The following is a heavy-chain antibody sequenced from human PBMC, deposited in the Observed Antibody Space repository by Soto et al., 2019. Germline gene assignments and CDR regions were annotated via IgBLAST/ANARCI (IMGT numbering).Heavy chain of an antibody. D-gene: IGHD2-2*01. CDR2: IYWDDDQ. J-gene: IGHJ3*01. Sequence: QITLKESGPTLVKPTQTLTLTCTFSGFSLSTDGVGVGWIRQPPGKALEWLALIYWDDDQRYSPSLKTRLTITKDTSKNQVVLTMTNMDPXDTATYYCAHAYGGTSWPNDAFDVWGQGTVVTVSS. V-gene: IGHV2-5*02. CDR1: GFSLSTDGVG. CDR3: AHAYGGTSWPNDAFDV.